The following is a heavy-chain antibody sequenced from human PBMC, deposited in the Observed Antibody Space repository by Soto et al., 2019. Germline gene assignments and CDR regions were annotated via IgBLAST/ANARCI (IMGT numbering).Heavy chain of an antibody. Sequence: QVQLQESGPGLVKPSGTLSLTCAVSNGSVSSSFWWTWVRQSPGKELEWIGAIHHSGSTNSNPSLGSRPLISLGKSRNEFSLRLHSVSAADTAVYYCVRVLRRTLFGEGLVDSYYMDVWGKGTAVTVS. CDR3: VRVLRRTLFGEGLVDSYYMDV. D-gene: IGHD3-3*01. CDR2: IHHSGST. V-gene: IGHV4-4*02. CDR1: NGSVSSSFW. J-gene: IGHJ6*03.